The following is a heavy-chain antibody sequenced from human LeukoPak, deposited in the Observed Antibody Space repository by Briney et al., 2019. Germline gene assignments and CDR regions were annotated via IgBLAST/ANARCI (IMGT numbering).Heavy chain of an antibody. Sequence: PGGSLRLSCAASGFTFTTYAMHWVRQAPGKGLEWVAVISFDGSDKYYADSVKGRFTISRDNAKNSLYLQMNSLRAEDTAVYYCAREITTDYWGQGTLVTVSS. CDR1: GFTFTTYA. CDR2: ISFDGSDK. CDR3: AREITTDY. D-gene: IGHD3-22*01. V-gene: IGHV3-30-3*01. J-gene: IGHJ4*02.